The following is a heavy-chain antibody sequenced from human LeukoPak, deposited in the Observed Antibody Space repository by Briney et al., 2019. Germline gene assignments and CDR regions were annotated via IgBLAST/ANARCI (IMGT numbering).Heavy chain of an antibody. Sequence: GGSLRLSCAASGFTLSSYAMSWVRQAPGKGLEWVSIIYSGGSTFYADSVKGRFTISRDNSKNALYLQMNSLRAEDTAVYYCARGGSYLSAFDIWGQGTMVTVSS. D-gene: IGHD1-26*01. V-gene: IGHV3-53*01. CDR3: ARGGSYLSAFDI. CDR2: IYSGGST. J-gene: IGHJ3*02. CDR1: GFTLSSYA.